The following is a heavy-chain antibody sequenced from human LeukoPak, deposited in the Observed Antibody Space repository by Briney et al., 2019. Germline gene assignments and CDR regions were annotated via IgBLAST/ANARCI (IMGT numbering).Heavy chain of an antibody. CDR1: GGSISSSSYY. Sequence: SETLSLTCTVSGGSISSSSYYWGWIRQPPGKGLEWIGSIYYSGSTYYNPSLKSRVTISVDTSKNQFSLKLSSVTAADTAVYYCARGGQYGDSLDYWGQGTLVTVSS. V-gene: IGHV4-39*07. D-gene: IGHD4-17*01. CDR2: IYYSGST. J-gene: IGHJ4*02. CDR3: ARGGQYGDSLDY.